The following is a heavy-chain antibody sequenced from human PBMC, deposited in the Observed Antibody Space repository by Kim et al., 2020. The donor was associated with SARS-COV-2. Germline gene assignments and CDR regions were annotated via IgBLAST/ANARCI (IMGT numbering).Heavy chain of an antibody. Sequence: SETLSLTCTVSGGSISSSSYYWGWIRQPPGKGLEWIGSIYYSGSTYYNPSLKSRVTISVDTSKNQFSLKLSSVTAADTAVYYCASVNRRVIVVNWGQGTLVTVSS. V-gene: IGHV4-39*01. J-gene: IGHJ4*02. CDR3: ASVNRRVIVVN. CDR1: GGSISSSSYY. CDR2: IYYSGST. D-gene: IGHD3-22*01.